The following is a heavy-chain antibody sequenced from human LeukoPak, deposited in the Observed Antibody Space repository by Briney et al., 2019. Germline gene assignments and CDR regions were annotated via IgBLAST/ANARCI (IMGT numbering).Heavy chain of an antibody. CDR2: IIPIFGTA. V-gene: IGHV1-69*05. CDR3: ARGVGLTIFGDAFDI. D-gene: IGHD3-9*01. J-gene: IGHJ3*02. CDR1: GGTFSSYA. Sequence: ASVKVSCKASGGTFSSYAISWVRQAPGQGLEWMGRIIPIFGTANYAQKFQGRVTITTDESTSTAYMGLSSLRPEDTAVYYCARGVGLTIFGDAFDIWGQGTMVTVSS.